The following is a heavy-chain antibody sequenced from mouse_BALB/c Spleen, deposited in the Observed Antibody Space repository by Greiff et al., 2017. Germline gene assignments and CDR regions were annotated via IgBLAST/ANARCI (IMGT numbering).Heavy chain of an antibody. CDR1: GYTFTSYW. J-gene: IGHJ4*01. V-gene: IGHV1-7*01. CDR3: HRYDGTGYYAMDY. CDR2: INPSTGYT. Sequence: QVQLQQSGAELAKPGASVKMSCKASGYTFTSYWMHWVKQRPGQGLEWIGYINPSTGYTEYNQKFKDKATLTADKSSSTAYMQLSSLTSEDSAVYCCHRYDGTGYYAMDYWGQGTSVTVSS. D-gene: IGHD2-14*01.